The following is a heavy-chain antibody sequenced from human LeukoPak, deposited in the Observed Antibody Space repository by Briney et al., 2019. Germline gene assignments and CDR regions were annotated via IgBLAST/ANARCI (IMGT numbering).Heavy chain of an antibody. CDR3: ARDANFGYDAFDI. Sequence: GGSLRLSCTAAGFTFSSYGMHWVRQAPGKGLEWVAVIWDDGSNKYYPDSVRGRITISRDNSKNTLYLQVNSLRAEDTAVYYCARDANFGYDAFDIWGQGTMVTVSS. CDR1: GFTFSSYG. J-gene: IGHJ3*02. D-gene: IGHD3-10*01. V-gene: IGHV3-33*01. CDR2: IWDDGSNK.